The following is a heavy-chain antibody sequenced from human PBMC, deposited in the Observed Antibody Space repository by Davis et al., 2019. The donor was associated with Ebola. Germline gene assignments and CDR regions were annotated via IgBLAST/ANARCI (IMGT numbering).Heavy chain of an antibody. Sequence: GGSLRLSCAASGFIFSTYSMSWVRQAPGKGLEWVSGVTGSGGRTYYADPVKGRFTISRDNFKNTLYLQLNSLRDEDTAVYYCAKSGLSFGVVKYHYGMDVWGKGTTVTVSS. D-gene: IGHD3-3*01. CDR3: AKSGLSFGVVKYHYGMDV. J-gene: IGHJ6*04. CDR1: GFIFSTYS. V-gene: IGHV3-23*01. CDR2: VTGSGGRT.